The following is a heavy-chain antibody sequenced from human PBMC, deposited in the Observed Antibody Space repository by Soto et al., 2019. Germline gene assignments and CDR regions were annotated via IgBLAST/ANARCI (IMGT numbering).Heavy chain of an antibody. V-gene: IGHV3-9*01. Sequence: GGSLRLSCAASGFTFDDYAMHWVRQAPGKGLEWVSGISWNSGSIGYADSVKGRFTISRDNAKNSLYLQMNSLRAEDTALYYCAKDRRDYSSTSCYVAGYYMDVWGKGTTVTVSS. CDR2: ISWNSGSI. CDR1: GFTFDDYA. D-gene: IGHD2-2*01. J-gene: IGHJ6*03. CDR3: AKDRRDYSSTSCYVAGYYMDV.